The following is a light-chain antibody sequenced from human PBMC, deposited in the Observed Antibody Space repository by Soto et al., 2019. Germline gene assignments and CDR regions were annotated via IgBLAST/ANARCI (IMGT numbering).Light chain of an antibody. Sequence: EIVFTQSPGTLSFSRGERATLSCRASQSVSNSYLAWYQQKPGQAPRLLISGASSRATGIPDRFSGSGSGTDFTLTISRLEPEDFAVYYCQQYGSSPRTLGQGTKVDIK. CDR1: QSVSNSY. CDR3: QQYGSSPRT. CDR2: GAS. V-gene: IGKV3-20*01. J-gene: IGKJ1*01.